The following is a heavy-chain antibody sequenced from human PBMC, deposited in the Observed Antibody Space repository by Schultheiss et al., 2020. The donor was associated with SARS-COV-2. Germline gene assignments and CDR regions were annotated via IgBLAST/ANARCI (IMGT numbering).Heavy chain of an antibody. V-gene: IGHV3-74*01. CDR3: AILARYIGFDY. Sequence: GESLKISCAASGFTFSSYWMHWVRQAPGKGLVWVSRINSDGSSTSYADSVKGRFTISRDNAKNTLYLQMNSLRAEDTAVYYCAILARYIGFDYWGQGTLVTVSS. J-gene: IGHJ4*02. CDR1: GFTFSSYW. D-gene: IGHD1-14*01. CDR2: INSDGSST.